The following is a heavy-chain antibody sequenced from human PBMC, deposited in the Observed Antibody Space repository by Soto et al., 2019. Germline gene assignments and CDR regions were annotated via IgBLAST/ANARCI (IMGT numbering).Heavy chain of an antibody. CDR1: GYTFTGYY. V-gene: IGHV1-2*02. CDR2: INPNSGGT. CDR3: ARALTHDYGAHYYGMDV. J-gene: IGHJ6*02. Sequence: QVQLVQSGAEVKKPGASVKVSCKASGYTFTGYYMHWVRQAPGQGLEWMGWINPNSGGTNYAQKFQGRVTMTRDTSISTAYMELSRLRSDDTAVYYCARALTHDYGAHYYGMDVWGQGTTVTVSS. D-gene: IGHD4-17*01.